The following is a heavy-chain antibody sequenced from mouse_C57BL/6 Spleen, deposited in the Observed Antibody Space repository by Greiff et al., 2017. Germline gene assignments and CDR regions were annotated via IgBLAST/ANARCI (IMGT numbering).Heavy chain of an antibody. V-gene: IGHV1-82*01. D-gene: IGHD1-1*01. CDR1: GYAFSSSW. CDR3: AREIITTVVADY. J-gene: IGHJ2*01. CDR2: IYPGDGDT. Sequence: VQLQQSGPELVKPGASVKISCKASGYAFSSSWMNWVKQRPGQGLEWIGRIYPGDGDTNYNGKFKGKATLTADKSSSTAYMQLSSLTSEDSAVYFCAREIITTVVADYWGQGTTLTVSS.